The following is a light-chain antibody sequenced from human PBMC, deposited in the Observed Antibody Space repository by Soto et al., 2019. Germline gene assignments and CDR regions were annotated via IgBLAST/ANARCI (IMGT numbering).Light chain of an antibody. V-gene: IGLV2-14*01. J-gene: IGLJ1*01. CDR3: CSYTSNITPYV. Sequence: QSVLTQPASVSGSPGQSITLSCTGTSSDIGGHNDVSWYQQHPGKAPKLLIYGVSNRPSGVSYRFTASKSGNTASLTISGLQAEDESDYYCCSYTSNITPYVFGTGTKVTVL. CDR2: GVS. CDR1: SSDIGGHND.